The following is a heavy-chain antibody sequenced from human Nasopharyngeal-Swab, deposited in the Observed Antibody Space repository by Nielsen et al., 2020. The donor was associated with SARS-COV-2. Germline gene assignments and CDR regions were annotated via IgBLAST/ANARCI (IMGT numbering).Heavy chain of an antibody. CDR1: GFTFSSYG. CDR2: ISYDGSNK. D-gene: IGHD2-2*01. Sequence: GEPLKISCAASGFTFSSYGMHWVRQAPGKGLEWVAVISYDGSNKYYADSVKGRFTISRDNSKNTLYLQMNSLRAEDTAVYYCAKEGSTSCYLMCWFDPWGQGTLVTVSS. V-gene: IGHV3-30*18. CDR3: AKEGSTSCYLMCWFDP. J-gene: IGHJ5*02.